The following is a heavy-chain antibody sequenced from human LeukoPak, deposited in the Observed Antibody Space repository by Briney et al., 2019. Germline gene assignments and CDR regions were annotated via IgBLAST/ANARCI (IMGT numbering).Heavy chain of an antibody. V-gene: IGHV1-69*05. CDR3: ARSAGPAAILNWFDP. D-gene: IGHD2-2*01. J-gene: IGHJ5*02. Sequence: GASVKVSCKASGGTFSSYAISWVRQAPGQGLEWMGGIIPIFGTANYAQKFQGRVTITTDESTSTAYMELSSLRSEDTAVYYCARSAGPAAILNWFDPWGQGTLVTVSS. CDR1: GGTFSSYA. CDR2: IIPIFGTA.